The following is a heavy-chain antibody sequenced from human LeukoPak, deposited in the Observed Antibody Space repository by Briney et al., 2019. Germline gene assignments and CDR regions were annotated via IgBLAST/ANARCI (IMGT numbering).Heavy chain of an antibody. D-gene: IGHD3-3*01. V-gene: IGHV3-21*01. CDR2: ISSSSSYI. Sequence: PGGSLRLSCAASGFTFSSYSMNWVRQAPGKGLEWVSSISSSSSYIYYADSVKGRSTISRDNAKNSLYLQMNSLRAEDTAVYYCARDRDDFWSGYYIDPAYYGMDVWGQGTTVTVSS. J-gene: IGHJ6*02. CDR1: GFTFSSYS. CDR3: ARDRDDFWSGYYIDPAYYGMDV.